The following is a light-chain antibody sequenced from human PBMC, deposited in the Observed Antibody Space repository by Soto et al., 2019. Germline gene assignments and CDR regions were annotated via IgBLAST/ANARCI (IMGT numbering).Light chain of an antibody. Sequence: SYELTQAPSVSVAPGQTASITCGGNNIRSKTVHWYQLRPGQAPMLVVYDDNDRPSGIPERFSGSNSGNTATLTISRVEAGDEADYYCQVWDSSSDHWVFGGGTQLTVL. V-gene: IGLV3-21*02. CDR2: DDN. CDR1: NIRSKT. J-gene: IGLJ3*02. CDR3: QVWDSSSDHWV.